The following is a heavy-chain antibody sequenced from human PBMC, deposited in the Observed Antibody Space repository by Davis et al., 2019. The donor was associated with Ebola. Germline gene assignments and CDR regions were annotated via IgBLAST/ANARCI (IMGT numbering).Heavy chain of an antibody. D-gene: IGHD5-18*01. V-gene: IGHV1-18*04. J-gene: IGHJ4*02. CDR1: GYSFTKYG. CDR2: ISTYNGDT. Sequence: ASVKVSCKTSGYSFTKYGISWVRQAPGQGLEWMGWISTYNGDTNYAQKFQGRVTMTTDTSTSTAYMELRSLRSDDTAVYYCARSPAMVGWLPDYWGQGTLVTVSS. CDR3: ARSPAMVGWLPDY.